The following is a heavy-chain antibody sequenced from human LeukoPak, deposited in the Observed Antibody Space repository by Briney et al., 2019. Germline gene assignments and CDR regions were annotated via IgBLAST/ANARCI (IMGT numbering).Heavy chain of an antibody. V-gene: IGHV1-2*02. D-gene: IGHD1-26*01. CDR3: ARAKLPGDYYFDY. Sequence: ASVEVSCKASGYTFTGYYMHWVRQAPGQGLEWMGWINPNSGGTNYAQKFQGRVTMTRDTSISTAYMELSRLRSDDTAVYYCARAKLPGDYYFDYWGQGTLVTVSS. J-gene: IGHJ4*02. CDR2: INPNSGGT. CDR1: GYTFTGYY.